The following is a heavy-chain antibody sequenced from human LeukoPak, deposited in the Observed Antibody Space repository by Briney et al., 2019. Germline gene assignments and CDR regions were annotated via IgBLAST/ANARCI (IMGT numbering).Heavy chain of an antibody. CDR1: GGSISSYY. D-gene: IGHD6-19*01. V-gene: IGHV4-59*01. CDR2: IYYSGST. Sequence: SETLSLTCTVSGGSISSYYWSWIRQPPGKGLEWIGYIYYSGSTNYNPSFKSRVTISVDTSKNQFSLKLSSVTAADTAVYYCARAMDSGLIDYWGQGTLVTVSS. CDR3: ARAMDSGLIDY. J-gene: IGHJ4*02.